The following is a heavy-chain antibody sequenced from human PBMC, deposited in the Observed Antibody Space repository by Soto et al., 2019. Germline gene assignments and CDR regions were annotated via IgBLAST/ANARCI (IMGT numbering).Heavy chain of an antibody. D-gene: IGHD3-22*01. CDR2: INSDGSRV. CDR3: ARGDSGAYYQDY. J-gene: IGHJ4*02. CDR1: GFTFSSYW. Sequence: EVQLVESGGDFVQPGGSLRLSCAASGFTFSSYWMHWVRQVPGKGLVWVSRINSDGSRVNYADSVKGRFAISRDNAKNTLYLHVNSLTVEDTAVYSCARGDSGAYYQDYWGRGTLVTVSS. V-gene: IGHV3-74*01.